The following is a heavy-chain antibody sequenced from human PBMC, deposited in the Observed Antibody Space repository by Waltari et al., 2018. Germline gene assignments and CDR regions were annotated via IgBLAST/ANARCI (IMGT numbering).Heavy chain of an antibody. CDR1: GCTVSDSY. V-gene: IGHV3-53*02. CDR3: ARGPYNFWSGYSFEY. Sequence: EVQLVETGGGLIQPGGSLRLSCAASGCTVSDSYRTWVRQAPGKGLEWVSLIHSGGSTFYADSVKGRFTISRDYSKNTLYLQMNSLRAEDSALYYCARGPYNFWSGYSFEYWGQGTLVTVSS. J-gene: IGHJ4*02. D-gene: IGHD3-3*01. CDR2: IHSGGST.